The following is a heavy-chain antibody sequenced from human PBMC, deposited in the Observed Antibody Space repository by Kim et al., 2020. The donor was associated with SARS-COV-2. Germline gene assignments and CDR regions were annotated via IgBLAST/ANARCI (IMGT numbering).Heavy chain of an antibody. Sequence: GGSLRLSCVVSGFTFSHFAMHWVRQAPGKGLEWVATISYDGHHKYYADSVKGRFTISRDNSKNTVYLQMTSLRREDTAMYYCARGGDNLAETIQLVGGSLCDSWGQGTLVTVSS. V-gene: IGHV3-30*04. CDR3: ARGGDNLAETIQLVGGSLCDS. D-gene: IGHD1-1*01. CDR1: GFTFSHFA. J-gene: IGHJ4*02. CDR2: ISYDGHHK.